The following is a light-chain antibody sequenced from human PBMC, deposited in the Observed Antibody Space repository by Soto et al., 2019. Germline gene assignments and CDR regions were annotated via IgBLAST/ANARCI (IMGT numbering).Light chain of an antibody. CDR3: QQHNNWPQVT. CDR1: QSVSSN. J-gene: IGKJ4*01. Sequence: ERVMTQSPATLSVSPGERATLSCRASQSVSSNLAWYQQKPGQAPRLLIYGASTRATGIPARFSGSGSGTEFTLTISSLQSEDFAVYYCQQHNNWPQVTFGGGTKVEIK. CDR2: GAS. V-gene: IGKV3-15*01.